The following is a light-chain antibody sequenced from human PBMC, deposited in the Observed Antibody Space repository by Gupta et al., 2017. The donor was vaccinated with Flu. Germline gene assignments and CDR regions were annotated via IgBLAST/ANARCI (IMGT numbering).Light chain of an antibody. Sequence: TCSGDALPKQYAYCYQQKPGKAPVLVIYKDSERPSGIPERFSGSSSGTTVTWTISGVQAEDEADYYCQSADSRLAVFGTGTKVTVL. CDR3: QSADSRLAV. CDR1: ALPKQY. J-gene: IGLJ1*01. CDR2: KDS. V-gene: IGLV3-25*03.